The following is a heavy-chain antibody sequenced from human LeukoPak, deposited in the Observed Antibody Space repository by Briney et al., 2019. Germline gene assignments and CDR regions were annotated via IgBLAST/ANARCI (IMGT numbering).Heavy chain of an antibody. CDR3: ARGLFFGY. V-gene: IGHV4-34*01. Sequence: PSETLSLTCAVYGGSFSGYYWSWIRQPPGKGLEWIGEINHSGSTNYNPPLKSRVTISVDTSKNQFSLKLSSVTAADTAVYYCARGLFFGYWGQGTLVTVSS. CDR2: INHSGST. CDR1: GGSFSGYY. J-gene: IGHJ4*02.